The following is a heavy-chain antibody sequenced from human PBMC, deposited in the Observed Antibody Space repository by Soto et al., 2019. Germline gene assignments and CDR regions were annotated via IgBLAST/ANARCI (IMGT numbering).Heavy chain of an antibody. V-gene: IGHV3-33*06. J-gene: IGHJ4*02. CDR2: ILYDGSNK. D-gene: IGHD5-18*01. CDR3: AKELGDVDTAMVKGFDY. CDR1: GFTFSNYG. Sequence: GGSLRLSCAASGFTFSNYGMHWTRQAPGKGLEWVAAILYDGSNKYYADSVKGRFTISRDNSKNTLYLQMNSLRAEDTAVYYCAKELGDVDTAMVKGFDYWGQGTLVTVSS.